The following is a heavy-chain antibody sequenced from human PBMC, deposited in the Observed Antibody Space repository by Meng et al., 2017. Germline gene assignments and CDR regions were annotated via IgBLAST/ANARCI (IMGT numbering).Heavy chain of an antibody. Sequence: ASVKVSCKASGYTFTSYYMLWVRHAPGQGLEWMGIINPSGGSTSYAQKFQGRVTMTRDTSTSTVYMELSSLRSEDTAVYYCARASNNWGDAYYFDYWGQGTLVTVSS. D-gene: IGHD7-27*01. CDR1: GYTFTSYY. CDR3: ARASNNWGDAYYFDY. CDR2: INPSGGST. V-gene: IGHV1-46*01. J-gene: IGHJ4*02.